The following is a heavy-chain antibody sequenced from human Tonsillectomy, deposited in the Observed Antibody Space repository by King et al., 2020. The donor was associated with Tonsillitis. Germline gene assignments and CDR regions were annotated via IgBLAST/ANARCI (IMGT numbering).Heavy chain of an antibody. V-gene: IGHV3-30-3*01. Sequence: QLVQSGGGVVQPGRSLRLSCAASGFSFSSYAMHWVRQAPGKGLEWVAVISYAGSNKYYADSVRGRFTISRDNSKNTLYLQMNSLRAEDTAVYYCARDQSYYDSTGYYSDWGQGTMVTVSS. D-gene: IGHD3-22*01. J-gene: IGHJ3*01. CDR2: ISYAGSNK. CDR3: ARDQSYYDSTGYYSD. CDR1: GFSFSSYA.